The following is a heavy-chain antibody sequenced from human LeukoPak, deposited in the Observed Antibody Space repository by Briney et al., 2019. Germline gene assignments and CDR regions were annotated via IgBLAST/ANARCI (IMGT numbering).Heavy chain of an antibody. CDR1: GYSFTSYW. Sequence: GESLKISCKGSGYSFTSYWIGWVRQMPGKGLEWMGIIYPGDSDTRYSPSFQGQGTISADKSISTAYLQWSSLKASDTAMYYCARFGSSPLAYYGMDVWGQGTTVTVSS. D-gene: IGHD6-13*01. J-gene: IGHJ6*02. V-gene: IGHV5-51*01. CDR2: IYPGDSDT. CDR3: ARFGSSPLAYYGMDV.